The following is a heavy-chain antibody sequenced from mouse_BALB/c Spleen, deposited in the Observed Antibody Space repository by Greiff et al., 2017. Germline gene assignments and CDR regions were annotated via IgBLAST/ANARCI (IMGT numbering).Heavy chain of an antibody. J-gene: IGHJ1*01. CDR1: GYSFTSYW. CDR2: IYPGNSDT. Sequence: VQLKESGTVLARPGASVKMSCKASGYSFTSYWMHWVKQRPGQGLEWIGAIYPGNSDTSYNQKFKGKAKLTAVTSASTAYMELSSLTNEDSAVYYCTRGSYYYGSSPYWYFDVWGAGTTVTVSS. CDR3: TRGSYYYGSSPYWYFDV. D-gene: IGHD1-1*01. V-gene: IGHV1-5*01.